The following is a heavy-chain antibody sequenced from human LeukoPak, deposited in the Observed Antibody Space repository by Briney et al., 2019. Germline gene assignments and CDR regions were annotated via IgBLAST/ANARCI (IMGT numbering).Heavy chain of an antibody. D-gene: IGHD5-12*01. Sequence: SETLSLTCTVSGGSGSDYYWGWIRQSPGKALEWIGYIYYTETSYNPSLKSRVTISADTSRDQFSLKLSSVTAADTAIYYCARKDPGYSGYSDFDYWGQGTLVTVSS. CDR1: GGSGSDYY. CDR3: ARKDPGYSGYSDFDY. J-gene: IGHJ4*02. V-gene: IGHV4-59*02. CDR2: IYYTET.